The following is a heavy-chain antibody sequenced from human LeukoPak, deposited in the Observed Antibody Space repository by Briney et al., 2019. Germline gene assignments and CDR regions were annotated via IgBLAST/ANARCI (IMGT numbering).Heavy chain of an antibody. Sequence: PGRSLRLSCAASGFTLSSYGMHWVRQAPGKGLEGVAVIWYDGSNKYYADSVKGRFTIPRENSKNTPYPHINRLRSETPTVYCLAKSDSSGWYEGDYYYYYMDVWGKGTTVTVSS. J-gene: IGHJ6*03. V-gene: IGHV3-33*06. D-gene: IGHD6-19*01. CDR3: AKSDSSGWYEGDYYYYYMDV. CDR2: IWYDGSNK. CDR1: GFTLSSYG.